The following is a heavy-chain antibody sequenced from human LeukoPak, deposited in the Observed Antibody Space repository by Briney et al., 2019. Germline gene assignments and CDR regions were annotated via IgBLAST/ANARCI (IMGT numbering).Heavy chain of an antibody. D-gene: IGHD4-17*01. J-gene: IGHJ4*02. CDR2: ISGSSTHI. V-gene: IGHV3-21*01. CDR3: ARYRSVTTGKRFFDY. CDR1: GYIFSKYS. Sequence: GGSLRLSCVASGYIFSKYSVNWVRQAPGKGLEWVSSISGSSTHIHYADSVKGRFTISRDNAKNLLFLQMNSLRVEDTAVYYCARYRSVTTGKRFFDYWGQGTLVTVSS.